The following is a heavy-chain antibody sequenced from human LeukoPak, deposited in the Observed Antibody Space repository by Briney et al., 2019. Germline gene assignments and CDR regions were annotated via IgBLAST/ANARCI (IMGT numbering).Heavy chain of an antibody. V-gene: IGHV3-30*02. CDR2: IRYDGSNK. CDR3: AKDAPNYYDTEH. Sequence: PGGSLRLSCAASGFTFSSYGMHWVRQAPGKGLEWVAFIRYDGSNKYYADCVKGRFTISRDNSKNTLYLQMNSLRAEDTAVYYCAKDAPNYYDTEHWSQRTLVTVSS. D-gene: IGHD3-22*01. CDR1: GFTFSSYG. J-gene: IGHJ1*01.